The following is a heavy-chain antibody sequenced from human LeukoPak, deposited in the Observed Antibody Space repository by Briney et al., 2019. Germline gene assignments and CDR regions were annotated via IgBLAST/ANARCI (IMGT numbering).Heavy chain of an antibody. J-gene: IGHJ3*02. V-gene: IGHV4-59*01. CDR2: IYYTGNT. CDR3: ARDPNPIQLWFFDI. Sequence: PSETLSLTCTVSGGSINNYYWNWIRQPPGKGLEWIGYIYYTGNTNYNPSLKSRATISVDTSKNQFSLKLSSVTAADTAVYYCARDPNPIQLWFFDIWGQGTMVTVSS. CDR1: GGSINNYY. D-gene: IGHD5-18*01.